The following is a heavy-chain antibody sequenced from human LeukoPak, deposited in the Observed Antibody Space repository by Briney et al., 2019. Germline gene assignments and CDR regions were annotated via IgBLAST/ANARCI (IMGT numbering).Heavy chain of an antibody. D-gene: IGHD4-17*01. V-gene: IGHV4-30-4*08. J-gene: IGHJ4*02. CDR1: GGSISSGDYY. CDR3: ARMTTVTYYLYYFDY. CDR2: IYYSGST. Sequence: SQTLSLTCTVSGGSISSGDYYWRWIRQPPGKGLEWIGYIYYSGSTYYNPSLKSRVTISVDTSKNQFSLKLSSVTAADTAVYYCARMTTVTYYLYYFDYWGQGTLVTVSS.